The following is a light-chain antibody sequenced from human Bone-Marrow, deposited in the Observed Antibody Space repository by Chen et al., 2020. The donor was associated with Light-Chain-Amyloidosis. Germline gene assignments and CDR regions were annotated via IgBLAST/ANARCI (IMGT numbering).Light chain of an antibody. CDR2: DDS. J-gene: IGLJ2*01. CDR3: QVWDRSSDGPV. Sequence: SYVLTQPSSVSVAPGQTATIACGGNNLGSTRVHWYQQTPGQATLLVVSDDSDRPSGSPARFSGCYAGNTASLTIRRVGDLDEADYYCQVWDRSSDGPVFGGGTKLTVL. CDR1: NLGSTR. V-gene: IGLV3-21*02.